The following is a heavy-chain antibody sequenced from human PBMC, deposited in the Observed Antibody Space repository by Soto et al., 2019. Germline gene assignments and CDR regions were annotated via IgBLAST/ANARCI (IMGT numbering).Heavy chain of an antibody. D-gene: IGHD3-22*01. CDR3: ARIGRYYDSSGYLNWFDP. CDR2: ISDDGDST. CDR1: GFTFSDNA. J-gene: IGHJ5*02. Sequence: GGSLRLSCGASGFTFSDNAMTWVRQAPGKGLEWVSSISDDGDSTYYADSVKGRFTISRDNSKNTLYLQMNSLRAEDTAVYYCARIGRYYDSSGYLNWFDPWGQGTLVTVSS. V-gene: IGHV3-23*01.